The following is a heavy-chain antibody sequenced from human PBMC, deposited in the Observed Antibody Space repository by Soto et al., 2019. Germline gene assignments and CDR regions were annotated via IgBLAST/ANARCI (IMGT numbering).Heavy chain of an antibody. CDR2: MNPNSGKA. V-gene: IGHV1-8*01. CDR3: ARGLVVVSATYWYFDL. CDR1: GYTFTSYD. J-gene: IGHJ2*01. D-gene: IGHD2-15*01. Sequence: QVQLVQSGAEVKKPGASVKVSCKASGYTFTSYDINWVRQAAGQGLEWIGWMNPNSGKAVYAQKFQGSVTMAGNTSISTAYMELMSMRSDDTAVDFCARGLVVVSATYWYFDLWGRGTLVTVSS.